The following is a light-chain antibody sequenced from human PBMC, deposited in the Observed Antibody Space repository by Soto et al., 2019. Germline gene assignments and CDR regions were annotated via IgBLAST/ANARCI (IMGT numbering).Light chain of an antibody. V-gene: IGKV1-33*01. CDR2: DAS. J-gene: IGKJ5*01. CDR3: QKYDSLPLT. Sequence: DIQMTESPPSLSVSVGDTVTITCQASQDISNYLHWFQQKPGKAPQLLIFDASNLQTGVPSRLSGGGSGTDFDLTISRLEPEDIATYYCQKYDSLPLTFGQGTRLEIK. CDR1: QDISNY.